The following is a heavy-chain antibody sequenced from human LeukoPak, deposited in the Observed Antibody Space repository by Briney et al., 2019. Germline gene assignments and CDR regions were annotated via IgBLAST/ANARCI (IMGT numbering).Heavy chain of an antibody. J-gene: IGHJ4*02. CDR3: ARRSEFDNTHYHYFDY. D-gene: IGHD2-15*01. V-gene: IGHV4-39*01. CDR2: IYHSGST. CDR1: GGSIASRSYY. Sequence: PSETLSLTCTVSGGSIASRSYYWDWIRQAPGKGLEWTGTIYHSGSTEYNPSLKSRVAIFVDTSKNQFSLILHSVAAADTAVYYCARRSEFDNTHYHYFDYWGQGALVTVSS.